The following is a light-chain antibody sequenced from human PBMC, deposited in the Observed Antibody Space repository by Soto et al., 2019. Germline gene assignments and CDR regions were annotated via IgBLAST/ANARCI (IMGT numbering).Light chain of an antibody. J-gene: IGLJ3*02. V-gene: IGLV1-47*01. Sequence: QSVLTQSPSASGTPGQRVTISCSGSSSNIGSFDVYWYQQLPGTAPKVLIYRSYQRPSGVPDRFSASKSGTSASLAISGLRSEDEADYYCAAWDDSLSGRVFGGGTKLTVL. CDR3: AAWDDSLSGRV. CDR1: SSNIGSFD. CDR2: RSY.